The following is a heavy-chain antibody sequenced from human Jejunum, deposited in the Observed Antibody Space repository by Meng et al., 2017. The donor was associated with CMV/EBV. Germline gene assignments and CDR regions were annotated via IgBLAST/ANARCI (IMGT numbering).Heavy chain of an antibody. D-gene: IGHD3-22*01. J-gene: IGHJ1*01. V-gene: IGHV4-30-4*01. CDR2: IYYSGSI. CDR3: ARDSSGYFSHIQH. CDR1: GGSISSGDYY. Sequence: VSGGSISSGDYYWSWSRQPPGKGLEWIGHIYYSGSIYHNPSLKSRATISLDTSNNQFSLKLSSVTAADTAVYYCARDSSGYFSHIQHWGQGTLVTVSS.